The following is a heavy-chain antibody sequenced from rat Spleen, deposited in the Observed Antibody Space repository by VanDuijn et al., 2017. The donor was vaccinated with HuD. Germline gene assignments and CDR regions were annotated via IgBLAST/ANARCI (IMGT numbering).Heavy chain of an antibody. Sequence: QVQLKESGPGLVQPSQTLSLTCTVSGFSLISDHVSWVRQPPGKGLEWMGIIWDNGNTNYNSALKSRLSISRDTSKSQVYLKMDSLQAEDTATYYCASKIYYYSGVDYWGQGVMVTVSS. J-gene: IGHJ2*01. V-gene: IGHV2-13*01. CDR1: GFSLISDH. CDR3: ASKIYYYSGVDY. D-gene: IGHD1-1*01. CDR2: IWDNGNT.